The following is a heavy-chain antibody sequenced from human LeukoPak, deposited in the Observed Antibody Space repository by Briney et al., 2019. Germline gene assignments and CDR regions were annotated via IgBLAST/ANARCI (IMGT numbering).Heavy chain of an antibody. V-gene: IGHV3-23*01. D-gene: IGHD6-13*01. J-gene: IGHJ4*02. CDR1: GFTFSGYW. Sequence: GGSLRLSCAASGFTFSGYWMHWVRQAPGKGLEWVSAISGSGGSTYYADSVKGRFTISRDNSKNTLYLQMNSLRAEDTAVYYCAKEGYSSSWYGDYWGQGTLVTVSS. CDR3: AKEGYSSSWYGDY. CDR2: ISGSGGST.